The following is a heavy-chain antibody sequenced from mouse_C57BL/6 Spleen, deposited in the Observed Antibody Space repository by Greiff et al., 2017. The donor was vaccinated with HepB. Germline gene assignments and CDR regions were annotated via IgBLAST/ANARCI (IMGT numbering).Heavy chain of an antibody. J-gene: IGHJ3*01. CDR1: GYTFTNYW. CDR2: IYPGGGYT. CDR3: ARGGYYGSSYGGFAY. D-gene: IGHD1-1*01. V-gene: IGHV1-63*01. Sequence: QVQLQQSGAELVRPGTSVKMSCKASGYTFTNYWIGWAKQRPGHGLEWIGDIYPGGGYTNYNEKFKGKATLTADKSSSTAYMQISSLTSEDSAIYYCARGGYYGSSYGGFAYWGQGTLVTVSA.